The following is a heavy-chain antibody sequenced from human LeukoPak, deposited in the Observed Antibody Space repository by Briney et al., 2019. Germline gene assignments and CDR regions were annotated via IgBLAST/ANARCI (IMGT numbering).Heavy chain of an antibody. J-gene: IGHJ4*02. D-gene: IGHD3-22*01. CDR3: AKDEAEPYYYDSSGYCDY. CDR1: GFTFSSYG. Sequence: PGRSLRLSCAASGFTFSSYGMHWVRQAPGTGLEWVAVISYDGSNKYYADSVKGRFTISRDNSKNTLYLQMNSLRAEDTAVYYCAKDEAEPYYYDSSGYCDYWGQGTLVTVSS. CDR2: ISYDGSNK. V-gene: IGHV3-30*18.